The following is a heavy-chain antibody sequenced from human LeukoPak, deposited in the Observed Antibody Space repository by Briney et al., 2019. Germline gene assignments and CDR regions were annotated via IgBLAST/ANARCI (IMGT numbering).Heavy chain of an antibody. CDR1: GFTVSSNY. V-gene: IGHV3-64*01. Sequence: GGSLRLSCAASGFTVSSNYMSWVRQAPGKGLEYVSAISSNGGSTYYANSVKGRFTISRDNSKNTLYLQMGSLRAEDMAVYYCAREEFGSYFDYWGQGTLVTVSS. J-gene: IGHJ4*02. CDR2: ISSNGGST. CDR3: AREEFGSYFDY. D-gene: IGHD3-10*01.